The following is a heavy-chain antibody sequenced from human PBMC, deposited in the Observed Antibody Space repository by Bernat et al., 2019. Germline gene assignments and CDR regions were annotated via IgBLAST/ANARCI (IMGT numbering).Heavy chain of an antibody. J-gene: IGHJ5*02. CDR2: IYSSGST. CDR1: GFSVSSYS. V-gene: IGHV3-66*01. Sequence: EVQVVESGGDLVQPGGSLRLSCAASGFSVSSYSMRWVRQAPGKGLEWVSVIYSSGSTDYADSVKGKFTVSRDNSRNTVYLQMNILRAEDTAVYYCARDLTSGGYSWLDPWGQGTLVTVSS. CDR3: ARDLTSGGYSWLDP. D-gene: IGHD2-2*01.